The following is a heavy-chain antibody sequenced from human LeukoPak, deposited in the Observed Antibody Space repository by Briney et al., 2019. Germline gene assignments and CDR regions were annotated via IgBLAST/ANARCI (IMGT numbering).Heavy chain of an antibody. CDR2: INPNSGGT. V-gene: IGHV1-2*02. CDR3: ATTVTYDSSGYFNWFDP. Sequence: ASVKVSCKASGYTFTGYYMQWVRQAPGQGLEWMGWINPNSGGTNYAQKFQGRVTMTRDTSISTAYMELSRLRSDDTAVYYCATTVTYDSSGYFNWFDPWGQGTLVTVSS. J-gene: IGHJ5*02. D-gene: IGHD3-22*01. CDR1: GYTFTGYY.